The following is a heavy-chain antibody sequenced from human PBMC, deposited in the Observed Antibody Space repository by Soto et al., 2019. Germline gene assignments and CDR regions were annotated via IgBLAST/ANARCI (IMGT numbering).Heavy chain of an antibody. V-gene: IGHV4-30-4*01. CDR1: GDSISNLDYF. J-gene: IGHJ5*01. Sequence: LSLTCSVSGDSISNLDYFWAWIRQPPGQALEYIGYIYKSATTYYDPSFESRVAISVDTSKSQFSLNVTSVTAADTAVYFCARGRYCLTGRCFPNWFDSWGQGAMVTVYS. CDR3: ARGRYCLTGRCFPNWFDS. CDR2: IYKSATT. D-gene: IGHD7-27*01.